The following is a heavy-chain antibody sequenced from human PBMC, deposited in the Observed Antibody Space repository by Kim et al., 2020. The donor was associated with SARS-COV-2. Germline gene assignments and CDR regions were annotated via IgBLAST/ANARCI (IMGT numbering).Heavy chain of an antibody. CDR3: ARDGVRGVIITPLRGMDV. V-gene: IGHV1-2*06. D-gene: IGHD3-10*01. CDR2: INPNSGGT. CDR1: GYTFTGYY. J-gene: IGHJ6*02. Sequence: ASVKVSCKASGYTFTGYYMHWVRQAPGQGLEWMGRINPNSGGTNYAQKFQGRVTMTRDTSISTAYMELSRLRSDDTAVYYCARDGVRGVIITPLRGMDVWGQGTTVTVSS.